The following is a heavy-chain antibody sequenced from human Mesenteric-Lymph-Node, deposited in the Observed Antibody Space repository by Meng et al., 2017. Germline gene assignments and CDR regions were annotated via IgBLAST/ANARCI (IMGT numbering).Heavy chain of an antibody. D-gene: IGHD2/OR15-2a*01. J-gene: IGHJ4*02. Sequence: SETLSLTCTVSGGSISSGSYYWSWIRQPAGKGLEWIGRIYTSGSTNYNPSLKSRVTMSVDTSKNQFSLKLSSVTAADTAMYYCARGIKYGNSQYYFDYWGQGTLVTVSS. CDR1: GGSISSGSYY. CDR3: ARGIKYGNSQYYFDY. CDR2: IYTSGST. V-gene: IGHV4-61*02.